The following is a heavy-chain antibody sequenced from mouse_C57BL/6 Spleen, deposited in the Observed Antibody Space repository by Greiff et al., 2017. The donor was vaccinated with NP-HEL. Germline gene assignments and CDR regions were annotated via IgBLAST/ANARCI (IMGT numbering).Heavy chain of an antibody. Sequence: VQLQQPGAELVRPGTSVKLSCKASGYTFTSYWMHWVKQRPGQGLEWIGVIDPSDSYTNYNQKFKGKATITADTSSNTAYLQLSSLTSEDTAVYYCARDYGSSYGYFDYWGQGTTLTVSS. J-gene: IGHJ2*01. CDR1: GYTFTSYW. V-gene: IGHV1-59*01. D-gene: IGHD1-1*01. CDR3: ARDYGSSYGYFDY. CDR2: IDPSDSYT.